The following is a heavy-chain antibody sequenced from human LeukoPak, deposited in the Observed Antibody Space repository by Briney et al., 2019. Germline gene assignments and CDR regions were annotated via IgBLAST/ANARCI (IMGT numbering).Heavy chain of an antibody. Sequence: GGSLRLSCAASGFIFSNYAMSWVRQAPGKGLEWVSAISGSGGSTYYADSVKGRFTISGDNSKNTLYLQMNSLRAEDTAVYYCAKDGQWLVRGHNWFDPWGQGTRVTVSS. CDR2: ISGSGGST. J-gene: IGHJ5*02. CDR1: GFIFSNYA. V-gene: IGHV3-23*01. D-gene: IGHD6-19*01. CDR3: AKDGQWLVRGHNWFDP.